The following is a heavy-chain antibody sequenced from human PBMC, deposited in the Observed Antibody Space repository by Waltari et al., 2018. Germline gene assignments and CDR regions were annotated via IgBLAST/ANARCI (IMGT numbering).Heavy chain of an antibody. D-gene: IGHD3-10*01. J-gene: IGHJ6*03. Sequence: EVQLVESGGGLVKPGGSLRLSCTASAFTFSDFSMNWVRQPPGKGLEWVSSIATTSIFEFYADSVMGRFTISRDNAKNSLYLQLTSLRDEDTAVYYCARDAGNYMDVWGEGTTVTVSS. CDR1: AFTFSDFS. CDR3: ARDAGNYMDV. V-gene: IGHV3-21*06. CDR2: IATTSIFE.